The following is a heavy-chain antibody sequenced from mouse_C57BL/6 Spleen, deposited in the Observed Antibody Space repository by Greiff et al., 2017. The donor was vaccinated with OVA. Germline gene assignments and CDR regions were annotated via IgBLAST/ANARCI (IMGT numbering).Heavy chain of an antibody. CDR2: IYPGSGNT. D-gene: IGHD5-1*01. CDR1: GYTFTDYY. J-gene: IGHJ4*01. Sequence: QVHVKQSGAELVRPGASVKLSCKASGYTFTDYYINWVKQRPGQGLEWIARIYPGSGNTYYNEKFKGKATLTAEKSSSTAYMQLSSLTSEDSAVYFCAAGSNYAMDYWGQGTSVTVSS. CDR3: AAGSNYAMDY. V-gene: IGHV1-76*01.